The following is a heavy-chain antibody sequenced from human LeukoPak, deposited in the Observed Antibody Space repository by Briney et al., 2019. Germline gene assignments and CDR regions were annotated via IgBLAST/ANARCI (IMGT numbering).Heavy chain of an antibody. CDR3: ARLGSSGYYFDY. J-gene: IGHJ4*02. D-gene: IGHD6-6*01. CDR2: ISAYNGNT. Sequence: AALRVSFKAAGYTFTNHVCNWVRQAPGQRREWMGWISAYNGNTNYAQKLQGRVAMTTDTSTSTAYMELRSLRSDDTAVYYCARLGSSGYYFDYWGQGTLVTVSS. CDR1: GYTFTNHV. V-gene: IGHV1-18*01.